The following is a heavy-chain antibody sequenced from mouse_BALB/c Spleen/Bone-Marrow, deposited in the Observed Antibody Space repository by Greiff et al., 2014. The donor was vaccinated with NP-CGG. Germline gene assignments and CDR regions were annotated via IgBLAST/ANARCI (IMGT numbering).Heavy chain of an antibody. D-gene: IGHD2-1*01. CDR1: GFTFTDYY. CDR2: IRNKANGYTT. V-gene: IGHV7-3*02. J-gene: IGHJ1*01. CDR3: ARDKNYGSYWYFDV. Sequence: DVKLQESGGGLVQPGGSLRLSCATSGFTFTDYYMSWVRQPPGRALEWLGFIRNKANGYTTEYSASVKGRFTISRDNSQSILYLQMNTLRAEDSATYYCARDKNYGSYWYFDVWGAETTVTVSS.